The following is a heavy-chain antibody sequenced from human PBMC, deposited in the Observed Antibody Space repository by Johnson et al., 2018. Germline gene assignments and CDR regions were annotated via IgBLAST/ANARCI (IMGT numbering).Heavy chain of an antibody. D-gene: IGHD6-13*01. CDR2: IYYSGST. V-gene: IGHV4-59*01. CDR1: GGYISSYY. J-gene: IGHJ3*02. CDR3: ARGLGNIAAAGAGDGFGI. Sequence: QVQLQESGPGLVKPSETLSLTCTVSGGYISSYYWSWIRQPPGKGLEWIGYIYYSGSTNYNPSLKSRVTISVDTSKTQFSLKLCSVTAADTAVYFCARGLGNIAAAGAGDGFGIWGQGTMVTVSS.